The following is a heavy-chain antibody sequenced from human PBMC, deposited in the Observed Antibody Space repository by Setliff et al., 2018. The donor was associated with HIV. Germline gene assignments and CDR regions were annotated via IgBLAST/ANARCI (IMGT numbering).Heavy chain of an antibody. CDR3: ARGITMIVVAPRFDY. CDR1: GYTFTGYY. Sequence: ASVKVSCKASGYTFTGYYMHWVRQAPGQGLEWMGWINPNSGGTNYAQKFQGRVTMTRDTSISTAYMELSRLRSDDTAVYYCARGITMIVVAPRFDYWGQGTLVTVSS. D-gene: IGHD3-22*01. V-gene: IGHV1-2*02. J-gene: IGHJ4*02. CDR2: INPNSGGT.